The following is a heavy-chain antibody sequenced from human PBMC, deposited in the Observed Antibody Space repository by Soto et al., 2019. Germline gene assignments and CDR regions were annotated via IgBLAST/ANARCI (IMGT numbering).Heavy chain of an antibody. V-gene: IGHV4-4*07. D-gene: IGHD3-10*01. Sequence: SETFSLTCTVSGGSISSYYWSWIRQPAGKGLEWIGRIYTSGSTNYNPSLKSRVTMSVDTSKNQFSLKLSSVTAADTAVYYCARNHYYGSGSHPLDYWGQGTLVTVSS. CDR2: IYTSGST. CDR3: ARNHYYGSGSHPLDY. J-gene: IGHJ4*02. CDR1: GGSISSYY.